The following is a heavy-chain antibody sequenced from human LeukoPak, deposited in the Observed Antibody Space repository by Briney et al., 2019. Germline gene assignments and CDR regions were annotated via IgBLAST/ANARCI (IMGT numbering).Heavy chain of an antibody. J-gene: IGHJ6*03. V-gene: IGHV1-8*01. CDR3: ARVGYCSSTSCRLYYYYYMDV. CDR1: GYTFTSYG. Sequence: ASVTVSCKASGYTFTSYGISWVRQAPGQGLEWMGWMNPNSGNTDYAQKFQGRVTITRNPSISTAYMELSSLRSEDTAVYYCARVGYCSSTSCRLYYYYYMDVWGKGTTVTVSS. CDR2: MNPNSGNT. D-gene: IGHD2-2*03.